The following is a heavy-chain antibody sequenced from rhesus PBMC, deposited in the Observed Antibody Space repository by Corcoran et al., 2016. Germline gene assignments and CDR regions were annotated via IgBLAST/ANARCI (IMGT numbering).Heavy chain of an antibody. J-gene: IGHJ4*01. D-gene: IGHD3-34*01. CDR3: ARGASLGYFDY. CDR1: GGSISGYYL. Sequence: QVQLQESGPGVVKPSETLSLTCAVSGGSISGYYLWSWIRQPPGKGLEWIGYIYVGNETTSYNPSLKNRVTHSKGTSTNQFSLKLSSVTAADTAVYYCARGASLGYFDYWGQGVLVTVSS. CDR2: IYVGNETT. V-gene: IGHV4-143*01.